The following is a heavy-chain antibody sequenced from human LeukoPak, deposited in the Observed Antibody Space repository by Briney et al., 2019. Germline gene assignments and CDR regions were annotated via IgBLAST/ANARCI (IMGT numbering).Heavy chain of an antibody. V-gene: IGHV3-23*01. CDR2: IVSGGST. J-gene: IGHJ4*02. D-gene: IGHD4-11*01. Sequence: GGSLRLSCAASGFTFSKHAMSWVRQAPGKGLEWVSGIVSGGSTYYADSVRGRFTISRDDAKNTLYLQMSSLRVEDTAVYYCAKVIYSNYGYFDYWGQGTLVTVSS. CDR1: GFTFSKHA. CDR3: AKVIYSNYGYFDY.